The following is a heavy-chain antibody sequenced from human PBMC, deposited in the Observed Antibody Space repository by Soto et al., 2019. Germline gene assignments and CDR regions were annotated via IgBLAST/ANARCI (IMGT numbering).Heavy chain of an antibody. J-gene: IGHJ6*02. CDR2: ISYDGSNK. CDR3: AIDEIQVSWAYGMDV. D-gene: IGHD5-18*01. Sequence: QVQLVESGGGVVQPGRSLRLSCAASGFTFSSYAMHWVRQAPGKGLEWVAVISYDGSNKYYADSVKGRFTISSDNYKNTMYLQMTSLRPADTAVYYCAIDEIQVSWAYGMDVWGQGTTVTVSS. CDR1: GFTFSSYA. V-gene: IGHV3-30-3*01.